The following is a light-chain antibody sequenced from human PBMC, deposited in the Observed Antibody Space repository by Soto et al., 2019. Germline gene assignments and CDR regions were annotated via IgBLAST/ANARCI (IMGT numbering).Light chain of an antibody. Sequence: EIVLTQSPGTLSLSPGERATLSCRAIQSVSSSYLAWYQQKPGQAPRLLIYDASNRATGIPDRFSGSGSGTDFTLTISNLEPEDFAVYYCQQRSNWPPITFGQGTRLEIK. J-gene: IGKJ5*01. CDR1: QSVSSSY. CDR3: QQRSNWPPIT. CDR2: DAS. V-gene: IGKV3D-20*02.